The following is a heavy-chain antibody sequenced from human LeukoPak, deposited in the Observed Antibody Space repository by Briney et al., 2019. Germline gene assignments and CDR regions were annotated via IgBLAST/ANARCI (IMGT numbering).Heavy chain of an antibody. D-gene: IGHD6-19*01. V-gene: IGHV3-21*01. CDR1: GYTFISYS. CDR3: ARDSSGWYIWDY. CDR2: ISSSSSYI. Sequence: PGGSLRLSCAASGYTFISYSMNGVRQAPGKGLEWVSSISSSSSYIYYADSVKGRFTISRDNAKNSLYLQMNSLRAEDTAVYYCARDSSGWYIWDYWGQGTLVTVSS. J-gene: IGHJ4*02.